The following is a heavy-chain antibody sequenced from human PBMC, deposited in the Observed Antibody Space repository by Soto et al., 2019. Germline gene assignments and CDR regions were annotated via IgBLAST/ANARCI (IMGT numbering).Heavy chain of an antibody. D-gene: IGHD6-19*01. CDR3: AKVTILAVAGTNSYHLDF. CDR2: ISGSGGTT. J-gene: IGHJ4*02. CDR1: GFTFSSFA. V-gene: IGHV3-23*01. Sequence: EVHLLESGGGLVQPGGSLRLSCAASGFTFSSFAMNWVRQAPGKGLEWVSLISGSGGTTYYADSVKGRFTISRDNSKNSLYLQMNSLRADDTAVYYCAKVTILAVAGTNSYHLDFWGQGTLVTVSS.